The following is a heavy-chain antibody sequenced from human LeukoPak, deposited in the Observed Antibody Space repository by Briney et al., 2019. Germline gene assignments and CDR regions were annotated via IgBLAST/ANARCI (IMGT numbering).Heavy chain of an antibody. J-gene: IGHJ4*02. Sequence: SETLSLTCTVSGGSISSGGYCWSWIRQHPGKGLEWIGYIYYSGSTYYNPSLKSRVTISVDTSKNQFSLKLSSVTAADTAVYYCARRLSGQIYGYTAPHFDYWGQGTLVTVSS. CDR1: GGSISSGGYC. V-gene: IGHV4-31*03. CDR3: ARRLSGQIYGYTAPHFDY. D-gene: IGHD5-18*01. CDR2: IYYSGST.